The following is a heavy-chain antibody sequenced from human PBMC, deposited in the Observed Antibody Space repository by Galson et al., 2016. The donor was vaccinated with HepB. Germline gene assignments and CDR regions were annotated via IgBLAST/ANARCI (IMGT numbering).Heavy chain of an antibody. D-gene: IGHD2-15*01. CDR3: ARIQVASGYRSGLSCSSFDP. J-gene: IGHJ5*02. Sequence: PALVKPTQTLTLTCTFSGFSLSTSGMSVSWIRLPPGKALEWLALIDWDADKYYSTSLKHRLTISKDTTKNQVVLTMTNMDPVDTATYYCARIQVASGYRSGLSCSSFDPWGQGTLVTVSS. CDR1: GFSLSTSGMS. V-gene: IGHV2-70*01. CDR2: IDWDADK.